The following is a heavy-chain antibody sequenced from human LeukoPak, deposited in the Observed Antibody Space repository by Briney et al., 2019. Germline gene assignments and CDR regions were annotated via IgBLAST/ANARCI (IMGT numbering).Heavy chain of an antibody. CDR2: IYYSGST. Sequence: PSETLSLTCTVSGGSISSYLWSWIRQPPGKGLEWIGYIYYSGSTNYNPSLKSRVTISVDTSKNQFSLKLSSVTAADTAVYYCARVGGGQQLVASPLYYFDYWGQGTLVTVSS. CDR1: GGSISSYL. CDR3: ARVGGGQQLVASPLYYFDY. V-gene: IGHV4-59*01. D-gene: IGHD6-13*01. J-gene: IGHJ4*02.